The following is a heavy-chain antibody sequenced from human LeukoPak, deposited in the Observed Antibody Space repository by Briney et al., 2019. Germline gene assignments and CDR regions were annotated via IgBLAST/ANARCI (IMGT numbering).Heavy chain of an antibody. CDR2: ISGYNGNT. D-gene: IGHD6-6*01. V-gene: IGHV1-18*01. CDR1: GYSFTNYG. CDR3: ARSMGYFYYYAMDV. J-gene: IGHJ6*02. Sequence: SVKVSCKASGYSFTNYGINWVRQAPGQGLEWVGWISGYNGNTKYAQKLQGRVTVTTDTSASTAYMDLRSLKSDDTAVYYCARSMGYFYYYAMDVWGQGTTVTVSS.